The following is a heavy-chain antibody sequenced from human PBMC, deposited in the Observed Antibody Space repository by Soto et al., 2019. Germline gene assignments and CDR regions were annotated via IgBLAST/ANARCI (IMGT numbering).Heavy chain of an antibody. D-gene: IGHD6-13*01. J-gene: IGHJ4*02. CDR2: TYYRSKWYN. Sequence: SQTLSLTCVISGDSVSSNSAAWSWIRQSPSRGLEWLGRTYYRSKWYNDYAVSVKSRITINPDTSKNQFSLQLNSVTPEDTAVYYCARDSVRIAAAFDYWGQGTLVTVSS. CDR3: ARDSVRIAAAFDY. CDR1: GDSVSSNSAA. V-gene: IGHV6-1*01.